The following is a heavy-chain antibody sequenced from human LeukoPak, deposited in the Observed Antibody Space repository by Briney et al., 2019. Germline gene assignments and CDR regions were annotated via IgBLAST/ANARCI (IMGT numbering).Heavy chain of an antibody. CDR1: GGSISSGGYY. CDR2: IYYSGST. Sequence: KSSETLSLTCTVSGGSISSGGYYWSWIRQHPGKGLEWIGYIYYSGSTYYNPSLKSRVTISVDTSKNQFSLKLGSVTAADTAVYYCARDNPHAFDIWGQGTMVTVSS. V-gene: IGHV4-31*03. D-gene: IGHD1-14*01. CDR3: ARDNPHAFDI. J-gene: IGHJ3*02.